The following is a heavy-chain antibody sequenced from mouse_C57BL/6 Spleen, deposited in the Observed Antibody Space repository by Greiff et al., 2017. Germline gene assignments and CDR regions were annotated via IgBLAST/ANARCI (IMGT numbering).Heavy chain of an antibody. CDR2: IYPGDGDT. CDR3: ARGDYYGSSWNFDY. CDR1: GYAFSSSW. V-gene: IGHV1-82*01. D-gene: IGHD1-1*01. J-gene: IGHJ2*01. Sequence: VKLMESGPELVKPGASVKISCKASGYAFSSSWMNWVKQRPGKGLEWIGRIYPGDGDTNYNGKFKGKATLTADKSSSTAYMQLSSLTSEDSAVYFCARGDYYGSSWNFDYWGQGTTLTVSS.